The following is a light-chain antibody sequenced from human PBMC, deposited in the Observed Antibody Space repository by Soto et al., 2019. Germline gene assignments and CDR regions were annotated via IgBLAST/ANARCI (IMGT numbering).Light chain of an antibody. CDR3: QQYNDWWT. Sequence: EIVMTQSPATLSVSLGERATLSCRASQSIRSNLAWFQQKPGQAPRLLIYGASTRASGVPARFSGSGSGIEFSLTICSLQSEDFAVYYCQQYNDWWTFGQGTKVEIK. CDR1: QSIRSN. V-gene: IGKV3-15*01. J-gene: IGKJ1*01. CDR2: GAS.